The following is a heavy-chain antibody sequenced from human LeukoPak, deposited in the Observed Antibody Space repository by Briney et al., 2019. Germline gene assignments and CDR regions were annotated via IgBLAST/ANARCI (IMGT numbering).Heavy chain of an antibody. CDR2: IYTSGST. D-gene: IGHD5-18*01. J-gene: IGHJ6*03. CDR1: GGSISSGSYY. V-gene: IGHV4-61*02. Sequence: PSETLSLTCTVSGGSISSGSYYWSWIRQPAGKGLEWIGRIYTSGSTNYNPSLKSRVTISVDTSKNQFSLKLSSVTAADSAVYYCARTTEGGYTYNYFYYYYMDVWGKGTPVTISS. CDR3: ARTTEGGYTYNYFYYYYMDV.